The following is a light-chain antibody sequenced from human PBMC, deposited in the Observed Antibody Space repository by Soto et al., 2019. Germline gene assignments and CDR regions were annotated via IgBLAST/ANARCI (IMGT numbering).Light chain of an antibody. Sequence: DIQMTQSPSSLSAFVGDRVTITCQASQDISNYLNWYQQKPGKAPKLLIYDASNLQTGVPSRVSGGGSGTDCTCIMTSLQPEDIATYYCHEYDNLPLTFGGGTKVEIK. J-gene: IGKJ4*01. CDR3: HEYDNLPLT. CDR2: DAS. CDR1: QDISNY. V-gene: IGKV1-33*01.